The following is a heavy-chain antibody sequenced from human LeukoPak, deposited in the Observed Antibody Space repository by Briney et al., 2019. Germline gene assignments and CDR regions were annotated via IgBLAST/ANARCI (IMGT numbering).Heavy chain of an antibody. D-gene: IGHD3-22*01. CDR1: GFTFSSYA. CDR2: ISGSGGST. Sequence: PGGSLRLSCAASGFTFSSYALSWVRQAPGKGLEWVSAISGSGGSTYYADSVKGRFTISRDNSKNTLYLQMSGLRAEDTAVYYCAKGDYYDSSGYFDYWGQGTLVTVAS. CDR3: AKGDYYDSSGYFDY. J-gene: IGHJ4*02. V-gene: IGHV3-23*01.